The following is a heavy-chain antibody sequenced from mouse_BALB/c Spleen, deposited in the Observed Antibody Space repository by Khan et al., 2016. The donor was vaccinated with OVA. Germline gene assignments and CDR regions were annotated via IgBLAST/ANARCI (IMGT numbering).Heavy chain of an antibody. Sequence: QIQLVQSGPELKKPGETVKISCKASGYTFTNYGMNWVKQAPGKGLKWLGFINTYTGEPTYADDFKGRFAFSLETSASTAYLQINNLKNEDTSTYFCARVWYAGTMDYWGQGTSVTVSS. D-gene: IGHD1-1*02. J-gene: IGHJ4*01. CDR3: ARVWYAGTMDY. CDR1: GYTFTNYG. CDR2: INTYTGEP. V-gene: IGHV9-3-1*01.